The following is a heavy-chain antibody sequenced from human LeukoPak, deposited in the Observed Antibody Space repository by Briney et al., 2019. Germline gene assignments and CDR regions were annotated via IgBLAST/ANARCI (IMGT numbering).Heavy chain of an antibody. Sequence: GASVKVSCKASGYTFTSYGISWVRQAPGQGLEWMGWISAYNGNTNYAQKLQGRVTMTTDTSTSTAYMELRSLRSDDTAVYYCAREGRSAARPEGSDYWGQGTLVTVSS. CDR1: GYTFTSYG. CDR3: AREGRSAARPEGSDY. CDR2: ISAYNGNT. D-gene: IGHD6-6*01. V-gene: IGHV1-18*01. J-gene: IGHJ4*02.